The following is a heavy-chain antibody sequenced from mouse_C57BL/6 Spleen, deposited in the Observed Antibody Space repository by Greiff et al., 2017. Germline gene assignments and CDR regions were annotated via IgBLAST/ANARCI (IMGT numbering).Heavy chain of an antibody. J-gene: IGHJ2*01. D-gene: IGHD2-5*01. V-gene: IGHV1-4*01. CDR3: ARESNYEGEGGYFDY. CDR2: INPSSGYT. Sequence: QVQLQQSGAELARPGASVKMSCKASGYTFTSYTMHWVKQRPGQGLEWIGYINPSSGYTKSNQKFKDKATLTADKSSSTAYMQLSSLTSEDSAVYYCARESNYEGEGGYFDYWGKGTTLTVSS. CDR1: GYTFTSYT.